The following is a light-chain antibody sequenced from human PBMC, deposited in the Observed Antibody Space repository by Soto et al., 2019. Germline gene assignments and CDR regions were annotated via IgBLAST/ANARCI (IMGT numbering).Light chain of an antibody. Sequence: EIVLTQSPGTLSLSPGERDTLSCRASQTVSSSYLAWYQRKPGQAPRLLIHGAYTSATGIPDGFSGSGSGKDFTLTISRLEPEDFALYYCQQYGSSFYTFGQGTKLEIK. J-gene: IGKJ2*01. CDR2: GAY. CDR3: QQYGSSFYT. CDR1: QTVSSSY. V-gene: IGKV3-20*01.